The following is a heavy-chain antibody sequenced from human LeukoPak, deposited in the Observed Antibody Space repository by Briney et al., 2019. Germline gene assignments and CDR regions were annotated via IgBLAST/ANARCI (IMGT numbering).Heavy chain of an antibody. CDR3: ARAYYVRDAFDI. Sequence: ASVKVSCKVSGYTLTELSMHWVRQAPGKGLEWMGGFDPEDGETIYAQKFQGRVTMTEDTSTDTAYMELSSLRSEDTAVYYCARAYYVRDAFDIWGQGTMVTVSS. J-gene: IGHJ3*02. CDR1: GYTLTELS. CDR2: FDPEDGET. D-gene: IGHD3-10*02. V-gene: IGHV1-24*01.